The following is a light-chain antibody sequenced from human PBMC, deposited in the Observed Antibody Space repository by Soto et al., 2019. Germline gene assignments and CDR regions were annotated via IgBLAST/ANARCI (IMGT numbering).Light chain of an antibody. Sequence: EIVMTQCPATLSVCTGARATLSFRASQSVRSNLAWYQQKPGQAPRLLIYGASTRAAGIPARFSGSGYGTDFNLTISSLETEDFAVYYCQQRNYWQVTFGQGTRLEIK. V-gene: IGKV3-15*01. CDR2: GAS. CDR3: QQRNYWQVT. J-gene: IGKJ5*01. CDR1: QSVRSN.